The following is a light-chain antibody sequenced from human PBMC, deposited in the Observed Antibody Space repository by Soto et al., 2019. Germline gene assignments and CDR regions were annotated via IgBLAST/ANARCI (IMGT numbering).Light chain of an antibody. Sequence: QAVVTQESSLTVSPGGTVTLTFGSSTGAVTSGHYPYWFQQKPGQAPRTLIYDTSNTHSWTPARFSGSLLGGKAALTLSGAQPEDEAEYYCLLAYNGRRIFGGGTKLTVL. CDR1: TGAVTSGHY. V-gene: IGLV7-46*01. CDR2: DTS. J-gene: IGLJ2*01. CDR3: LLAYNGRRI.